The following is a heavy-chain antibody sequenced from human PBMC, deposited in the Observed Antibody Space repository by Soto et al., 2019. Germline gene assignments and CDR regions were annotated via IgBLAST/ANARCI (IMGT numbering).Heavy chain of an antibody. CDR2: INHSGST. D-gene: IGHD6-6*01. CDR3: ARGPRSTSIAPYDY. Sequence: SETLSLTCAVYGGSFSCYYWSWIRQPPGKGLEWIGEINHSGSTNYNPSLKSRVTISVDTSKNQFSLKLSSVTAADTAVYYCARGPRSTSIAPYDYWGQGTLVTVSS. J-gene: IGHJ4*02. CDR1: GGSFSCYY. V-gene: IGHV4-34*01.